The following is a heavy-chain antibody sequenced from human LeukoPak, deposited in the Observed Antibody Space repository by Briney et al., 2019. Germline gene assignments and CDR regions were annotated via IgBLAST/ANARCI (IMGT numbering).Heavy chain of an antibody. CDR3: ARLMTTVTEY. D-gene: IGHD4-11*01. CDR2: INPNTGDT. J-gene: IGHJ4*02. V-gene: IGHV1-2*06. CDR1: GYTFTAFY. Sequence: ASVKVSCKASGYTFTAFYMHWVRQAPGQGPEWMGRINPNTGDTIYAQKFQGRVTMTRDTSNSTAYMELSRLRSDDTAVYYCARLMTTVTEYWGQGTLVTVSS.